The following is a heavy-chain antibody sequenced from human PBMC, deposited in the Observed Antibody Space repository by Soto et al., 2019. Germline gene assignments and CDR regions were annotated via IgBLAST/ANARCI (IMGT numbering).Heavy chain of an antibody. CDR3: ARAERYCSSTSCYEDWFDP. J-gene: IGHJ5*02. D-gene: IGHD2-2*01. CDR1: GGSVSSGSYY. V-gene: IGHV4-61*01. CDR2: IYYSGST. Sequence: SETLSLTCTVSGGSVSSGSYYWSWIRQPPGKGLEWIGYIYYSGSTNYNPSLKSRVTISVDTSKNQFSLKLSSVTAADTAVYYCARAERYCSSTSCYEDWFDPWGQGTLVTVSS.